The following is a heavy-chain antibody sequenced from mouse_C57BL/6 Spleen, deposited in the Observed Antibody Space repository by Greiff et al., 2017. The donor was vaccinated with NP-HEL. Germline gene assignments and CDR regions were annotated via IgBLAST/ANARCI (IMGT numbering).Heavy chain of an antibody. CDR2: INYDGSST. D-gene: IGHD1-1*01. CDR3: ARVDYYGSSYPYYYAMDY. CDR1: GFTFSDYY. J-gene: IGHJ4*01. V-gene: IGHV5-16*01. Sequence: VKLVESEGGLVQPGSSMKLSCTASGFTFSDYYMAWVRQVPEKGLEWVANINYDGSSTYYLDSLKSRFITSRDNAKNILYLQMSSLKSEDTATYYCARVDYYGSSYPYYYAMDYWGQGTSVTVSS.